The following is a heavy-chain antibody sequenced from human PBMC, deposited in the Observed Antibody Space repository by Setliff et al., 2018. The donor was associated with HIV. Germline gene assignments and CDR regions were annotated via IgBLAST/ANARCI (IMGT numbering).Heavy chain of an antibody. CDR3: ATSDYGGGSGHFQH. CDR2: IYPGDSET. J-gene: IGHJ1*01. Sequence: GESLTISCKGSRYSFSNYWIAWVRQMPEKGLEWMGIIYPGDSETRYSPSFQGQVTMFAGKSISTAYLQWSSLKASDTALYYCATSDYGGGSGHFQHWGQGSLVTVSS. CDR1: RYSFSNYW. D-gene: IGHD4-17*01. V-gene: IGHV5-51*01.